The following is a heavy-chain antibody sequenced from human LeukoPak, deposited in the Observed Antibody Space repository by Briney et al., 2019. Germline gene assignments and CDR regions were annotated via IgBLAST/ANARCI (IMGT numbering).Heavy chain of an antibody. J-gene: IGHJ6*03. D-gene: IGHD3-10*01. CDR2: IKQDGSEK. CDR1: GFTFSSYW. V-gene: IGHV3-7*01. Sequence: GGSLRLSCAASGFTFSSYWMSWVRQAPGKGLEWVANIKQDGSEKYYVDSVKGRFTISRDNAKNSLYLQMNSLRAEDTAVYYCARGFGELNSYYYMDVWGKGTTGTVSS. CDR3: ARGFGELNSYYYMDV.